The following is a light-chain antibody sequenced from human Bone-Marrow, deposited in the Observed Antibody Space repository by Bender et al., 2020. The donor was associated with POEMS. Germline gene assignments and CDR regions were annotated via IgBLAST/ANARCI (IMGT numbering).Light chain of an antibody. V-gene: IGLV2-14*02. Sequence: QSALTQPASVSGSPGQSVTISCTGASSDIGSFKLVSWYQHHPDKAPKLMIYDVSHRPSGVSNRFSGSKSGNTASLTISGLQAEDEADYYCSSYTTSSTRVFGTGTKVTVL. J-gene: IGLJ1*01. CDR2: DVS. CDR1: SSDIGSFKL. CDR3: SSYTTSSTRV.